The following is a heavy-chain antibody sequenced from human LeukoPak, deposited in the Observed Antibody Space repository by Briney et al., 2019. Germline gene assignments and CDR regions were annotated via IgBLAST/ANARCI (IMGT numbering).Heavy chain of an antibody. CDR2: INTDGSST. V-gene: IGHV3-74*01. J-gene: IGHJ3*01. CDR3: ARGPDPVVRGPRRAFDL. CDR1: GFTFSSYW. D-gene: IGHD3-10*01. Sequence: LSGGSLRLSCAASGFTFSSYWMHWVRQAPGKGLVWVSRINTDGSSTSYADSVKGRFTISRDNSKNTLYLQMNSLRAEDTAVYYCARGPDPVVRGPRRAFDLWGQGTMVTVSS.